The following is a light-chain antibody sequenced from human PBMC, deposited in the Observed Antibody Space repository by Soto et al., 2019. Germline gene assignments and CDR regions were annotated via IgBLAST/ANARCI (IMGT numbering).Light chain of an antibody. CDR3: ATWDDILSAFYV. V-gene: IGLV1-47*02. J-gene: IGLJ1*01. CDR1: SSNIGSNY. Sequence: QSVLTQPPSASSTPGQTVTISCSGSSSNIGSNYVYWYQQLPGTAPKLLIHTNNQRPSGVPDRFSGSKSGTSASLAISGLRSEDEADYYCATWDDILSAFYVFGTGTKLTVL. CDR2: TNN.